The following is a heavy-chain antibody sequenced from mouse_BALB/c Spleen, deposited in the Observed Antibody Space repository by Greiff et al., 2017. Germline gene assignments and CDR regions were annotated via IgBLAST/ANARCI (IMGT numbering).Heavy chain of an antibody. D-gene: IGHD1-1*01. Sequence: VMLVESGPGLVQPSQSLSITCTVSGFSLTSYGVHWVRQSPGKGLEWLGVIWSGGSTDYNAAFISRLSISKDNSKSQVFFKMNSLQANDTAIYYCARNNPPFTTVYAMDYWGQGTSVTVSS. V-gene: IGHV2-2*02. CDR1: GFSLTSYG. J-gene: IGHJ4*01. CDR3: ARNNPPFTTVYAMDY. CDR2: IWSGGST.